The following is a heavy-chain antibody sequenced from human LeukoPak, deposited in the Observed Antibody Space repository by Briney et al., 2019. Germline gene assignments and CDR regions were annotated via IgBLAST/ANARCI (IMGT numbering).Heavy chain of an antibody. J-gene: IGHJ4*02. CDR1: GYTFTSYA. CDR2: IIPIFGTA. Sequence: ASVKVSCKASGYTFTSYAISWVRQAPGQGLEWMGGIIPIFGTANYAQKFQGRVTITADESTSTAYMELSSLRSEDTAVYYCARDLAQVAGTDYWGQGTLVTVSS. V-gene: IGHV1-69*13. D-gene: IGHD6-19*01. CDR3: ARDLAQVAGTDY.